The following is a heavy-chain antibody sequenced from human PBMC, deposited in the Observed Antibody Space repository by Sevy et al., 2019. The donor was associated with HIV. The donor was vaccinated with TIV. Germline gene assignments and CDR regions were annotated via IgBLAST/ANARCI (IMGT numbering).Heavy chain of an antibody. D-gene: IGHD2-15*01. J-gene: IGHJ4*02. Sequence: ASVKVSCKISGYTFTTYRITWVRQAPGQGLEWMGWISPHNGDTDYAQRLQDRITMITDTSTTTVYMELTSLRSDDTAVYYCARAYCSGGRCYSLAYWGQGPLVTVSS. CDR2: ISPHNGDT. CDR1: GYTFTTYR. CDR3: ARAYCSGGRCYSLAY. V-gene: IGHV1-18*01.